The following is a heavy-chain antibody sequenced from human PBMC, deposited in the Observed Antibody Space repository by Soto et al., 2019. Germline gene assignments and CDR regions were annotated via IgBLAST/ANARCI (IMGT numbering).Heavy chain of an antibody. CDR1: GGTFSSYA. V-gene: IGHV1-69*13. CDR2: IIPIFGTA. CDR3: ARAGTYLDWFDP. D-gene: IGHD1-1*01. Sequence: ASVKVSCKASGGTFSSYAISWVRQAPGQGLEWMGGIIPIFGTANYAQKFQGRVTITADESTSTAYMELSSLRSEDTAVYYCARAGTYLDWFDPWGQGTLVTVSS. J-gene: IGHJ5*02.